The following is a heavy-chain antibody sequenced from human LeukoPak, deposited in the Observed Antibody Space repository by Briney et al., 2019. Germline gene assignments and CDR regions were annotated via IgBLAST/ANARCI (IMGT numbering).Heavy chain of an antibody. V-gene: IGHV4-59*01. CDR3: ARLNIKEVWVNAFDI. D-gene: IGHD1-14*01. CDR2: INYRWST. Sequence: SETLSLTCTVSGGSISDFYWSWIRQSPGKGLEWIGYINYRWSTNSNPSLKSRVTILVDTSKNQLSLKLSSVTAADTAVYYCARLNIKEVWVNAFDIWGQGTMVTVSS. J-gene: IGHJ3*02. CDR1: GGSISDFY.